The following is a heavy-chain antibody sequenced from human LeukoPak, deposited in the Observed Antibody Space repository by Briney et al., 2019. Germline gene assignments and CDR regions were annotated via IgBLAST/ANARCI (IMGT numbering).Heavy chain of an antibody. CDR3: ARMLLRFPTNWFDP. D-gene: IGHD3-3*01. CDR2: IYYSGST. J-gene: IGHJ5*02. Sequence: SETLSLTCTVSGGSISSGDYYWSWIRQPPGKGLEGIGYIYYSGSTYYNPSLKSRVTISVDTSKNQFSLKLSSVTAADTAVYYCARMLLRFPTNWFDPWGQGTLVTVSS. V-gene: IGHV4-30-4*08. CDR1: GGSISSGDYY.